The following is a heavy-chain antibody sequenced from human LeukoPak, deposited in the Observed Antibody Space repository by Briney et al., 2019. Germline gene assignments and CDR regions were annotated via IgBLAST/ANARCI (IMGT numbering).Heavy chain of an antibody. Sequence: SETLSLTCTVSGGSISSYYWSWIRQPPGKGLEWIGYIYYSGSTNYNPSLKSRVTISVDTSKNQFSLKLSSVTAADTAVYYCARVVVPAAMRYFDWLSLYYFDYWGQGTLVTVSS. CDR3: ARVVVPAAMRYFDWLSLYYFDY. V-gene: IGHV4-59*01. CDR1: GGSISSYY. CDR2: IYYSGST. D-gene: IGHD2-2*01. J-gene: IGHJ4*02.